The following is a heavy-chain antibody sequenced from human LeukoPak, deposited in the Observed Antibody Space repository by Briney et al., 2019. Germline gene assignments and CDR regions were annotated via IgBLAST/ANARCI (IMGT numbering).Heavy chain of an antibody. CDR1: GGSVSDNNFF. CDR2: IYNSGST. V-gene: IGHV4-61*01. CDR3: AGLEAHRPLDY. J-gene: IGHJ4*02. Sequence: SETLSLTCTVSGGSVSDNNFFWNWIRQPPGKGLEWIGYIYNSGSTNYNSALNSRVTISVDTSNNQFSLKLSSVIAADTAVYYCAGLEAHRPLDYWGQGTLVIVSS.